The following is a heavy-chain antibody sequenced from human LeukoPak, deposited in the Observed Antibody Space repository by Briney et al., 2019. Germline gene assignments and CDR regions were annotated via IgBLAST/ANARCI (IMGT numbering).Heavy chain of an antibody. V-gene: IGHV4-39*07. CDR1: GGSISSSSYS. J-gene: IGHJ6*02. CDR3: ARGATGIAVAGYYYYGMDV. Sequence: SETLSLTCTVSGGSISSSSYSWGWIRQPPGKGLEWIGSIYYSGSTYYNPSLKSRVTISVGTSKNQFSQKLSSVTAADTAVYYCARGATGIAVAGYYYYGMDVWGQGTTVTVSS. D-gene: IGHD6-19*01. CDR2: IYYSGST.